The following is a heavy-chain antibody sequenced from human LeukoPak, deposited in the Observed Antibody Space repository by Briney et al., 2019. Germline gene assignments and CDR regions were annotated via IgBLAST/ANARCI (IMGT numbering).Heavy chain of an antibody. J-gene: IGHJ4*02. CDR1: GFTFSSYA. D-gene: IGHD3-10*01. CDR3: AKYYAARSRSFDF. V-gene: IGHV3-23*01. CDR2: IGSGGDT. Sequence: GGSLRLSCAASGFTFSSYAMTWVRQSPGKGLEWVSVIGSGGDTYYSDSVQGRFTISRDNSKNTLYLQMNSLRADDTAVYYCAKYYAARSRSFDFWGQGTLVTVSS.